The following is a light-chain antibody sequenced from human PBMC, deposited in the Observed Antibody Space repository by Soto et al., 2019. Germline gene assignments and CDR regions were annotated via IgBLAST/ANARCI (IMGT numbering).Light chain of an antibody. CDR2: DAS. CDR1: QSVSSY. J-gene: IGKJ3*01. V-gene: IGKV3-11*01. CDR3: QQRSNWPPGFT. Sequence: EIVLTQSPATLSLSPGERATLSCRASQSVSSYLAWYQQKPGQAPRLLIYDASNRATGIPAMFSGSGSGTDFTLTISSREPEDFAVYYCQQRSNWPPGFTFGPGTKVDIK.